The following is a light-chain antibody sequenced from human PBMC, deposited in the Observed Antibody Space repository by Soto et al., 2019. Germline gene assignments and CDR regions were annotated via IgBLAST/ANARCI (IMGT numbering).Light chain of an antibody. CDR2: GAS. CDR3: QQSYSKPPT. CDR1: QSISTY. V-gene: IGKV1-39*01. J-gene: IGKJ1*01. Sequence: DLQMTQSPSSLSASIGDRVTISCRASQSISTYLNWYRQKPRKAPELLIYGASTLQSGVPSRFSGSGSGTDFTLTISSLQPEDFATYFCQQSYSKPPTFGPGTKVEV.